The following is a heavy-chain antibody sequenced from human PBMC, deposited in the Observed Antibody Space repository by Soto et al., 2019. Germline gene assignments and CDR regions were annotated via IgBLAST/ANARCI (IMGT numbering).Heavy chain of an antibody. D-gene: IGHD4-17*01. CDR3: ARVRATVVTNWFDP. Sequence: QLQLQESGPGLVKPSETLSLTCTVSGGSISSSSYYWGWIRQPPGKGLEWIGSIYYSGSTYYNPSLKSRVTISVDTSKNQSALKLSSVTAADTAVYYCARVRATVVTNWFDPWGQGTLVTVSS. CDR2: IYYSGST. J-gene: IGHJ5*02. CDR1: GGSISSSSYY. V-gene: IGHV4-39*01.